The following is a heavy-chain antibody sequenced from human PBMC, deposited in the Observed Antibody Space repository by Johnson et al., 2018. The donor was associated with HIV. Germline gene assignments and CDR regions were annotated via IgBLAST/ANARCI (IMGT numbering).Heavy chain of an antibody. CDR2: ISYDGSNK. CDR3: ANGGYSYGYDAFDI. CDR1: GFTFSNYG. V-gene: IGHV3-30*18. Sequence: QVQLVESGGGVVQPGRSLRLSCAASGFTFSNYGMHWVRQAPGKGLEWVAVISYDGSNKYYTDSVKGRFTISRDNSKNTVYLEMNSLRAEDTAVYYCANGGYSYGYDAFDIRGQGTMVTVSS. D-gene: IGHD5-18*01. J-gene: IGHJ3*02.